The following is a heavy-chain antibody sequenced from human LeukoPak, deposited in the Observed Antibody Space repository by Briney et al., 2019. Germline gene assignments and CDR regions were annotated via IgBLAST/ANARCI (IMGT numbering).Heavy chain of an antibody. CDR3: ARESGYYDY. J-gene: IGHJ4*02. V-gene: IGHV1-2*02. D-gene: IGHD3-22*01. CDR1: GYTFTGYY. Sequence: PSVTLSCKASGYTFTGYYMHWVRLAPGQGLEWMGWINPNSGGTNYAQKFQGRVTMTRDTSISTAYMELSRLRSDDTAVYYCARESGYYDYWGQGTLVTVSS. CDR2: INPNSGGT.